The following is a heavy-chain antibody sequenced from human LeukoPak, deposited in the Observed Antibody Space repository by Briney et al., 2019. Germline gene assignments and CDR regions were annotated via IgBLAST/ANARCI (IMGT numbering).Heavy chain of an antibody. J-gene: IGHJ6*03. V-gene: IGHV3-30*04. Sequence: GGSLRLSCAASGFTFSSYAMHWVRQAPGKGLEWVAVISYDGSNKYYADSVKGRFTISRDNAKNALYLQMNSLRDEDTGVYYCAREGRSTVGTQDVWGTGTTVTVS. CDR1: GFTFSSYA. CDR2: ISYDGSNK. CDR3: AREGRSTVGTQDV. D-gene: IGHD4-23*01.